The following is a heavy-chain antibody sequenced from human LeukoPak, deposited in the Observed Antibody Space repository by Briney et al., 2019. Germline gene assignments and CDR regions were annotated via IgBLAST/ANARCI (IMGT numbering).Heavy chain of an antibody. Sequence: SVKVSCKASGGTFSSFAISWVRQAPGRGLEWMGRIIPVLDIADYAEQFLGRVTISADRSTTTAYMDLSSLNFEDTAVYYCARGPIAVAGDFDSWGQGTLVTVSP. CDR2: IIPVLDIA. D-gene: IGHD6-19*01. CDR3: ARGPIAVAGDFDS. CDR1: GGTFSSFA. J-gene: IGHJ4*02. V-gene: IGHV1-69*04.